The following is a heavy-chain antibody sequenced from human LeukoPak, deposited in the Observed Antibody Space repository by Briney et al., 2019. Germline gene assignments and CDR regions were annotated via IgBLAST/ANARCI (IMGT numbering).Heavy chain of an antibody. CDR2: IYYTGST. CDR1: GGSIINDNYY. V-gene: IGHV4-39*01. CDR3: ARRVTIFGVVIMNEYFDL. Sequence: SETLSLTCSVSGGSIINDNYYWGWIRQTPGKGLEWIGSIYYTGSTYYNSALKSRITISIDTSRNQFSLRLSSVSAADTAVYYCARRVTIFGVVIMNEYFDLWGRGTLVTVSS. J-gene: IGHJ2*01. D-gene: IGHD3-3*01.